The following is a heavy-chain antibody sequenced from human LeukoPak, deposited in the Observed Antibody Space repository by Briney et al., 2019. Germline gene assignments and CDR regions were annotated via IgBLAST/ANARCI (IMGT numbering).Heavy chain of an antibody. CDR1: GFTFSSYW. J-gene: IGHJ3*02. CDR3: ARAKPLVTDAFDI. CDR2: IKQDGSEK. V-gene: IGHV3-7*01. D-gene: IGHD3-9*01. Sequence: GGSLRLSCAASGFTFSSYWMSWVRRAPGKGLEWVANIKQDGSEKYYVDSVKGRFTISRDNAKNSLYLQMNSLRAEDTAVYYCARAKPLVTDAFDIWGQGTMVTVSS.